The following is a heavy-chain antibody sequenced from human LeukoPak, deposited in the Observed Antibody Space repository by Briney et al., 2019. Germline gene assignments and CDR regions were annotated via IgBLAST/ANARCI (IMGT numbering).Heavy chain of an antibody. CDR1: GGSISDYY. D-gene: IGHD5-12*01. J-gene: IGHJ4*02. CDR2: IHYSGSS. V-gene: IGHV4-59*01. Sequence: SETLSLTCTVSGGSISDYYWSWIRQPPGKGLEWIGYIHYSGSSNYSPSLKSRVTISVDTSKNQFSLKLSSVTAADTAVYYCARYDRSGYGFDCWGQGTLVTVSS. CDR3: ARYDRSGYGFDC.